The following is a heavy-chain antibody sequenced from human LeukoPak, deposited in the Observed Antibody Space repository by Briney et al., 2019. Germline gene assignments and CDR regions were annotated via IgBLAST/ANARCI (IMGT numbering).Heavy chain of an antibody. J-gene: IGHJ4*02. V-gene: IGHV1-69*13. CDR3: ARGEVPPHYFDS. Sequence: ASVKVSCKASGYTFTSYYMHWVRQAPGQGLEWMGGIIPIFGTANYAQRFQGRVTITADESTTTAYMEVSSLRSEDTAVYYCARGEVPPHYFDSWGQGTLVTVSS. CDR2: IIPIFGTA. CDR1: GYTFTSYY.